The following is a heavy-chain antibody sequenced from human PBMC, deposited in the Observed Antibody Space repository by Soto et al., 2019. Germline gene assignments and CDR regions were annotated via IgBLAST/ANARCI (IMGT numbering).Heavy chain of an antibody. J-gene: IGHJ6*02. CDR2: INSRGTTI. V-gene: IGHV3-48*02. D-gene: IGHD3-10*01. CDR1: GFTFSDYT. CDR3: ARGIRRGSPSYYGMDV. Sequence: GGSLRLSCAVSGFTFSDYTMNWVRQTPGKGLEWLSYINSRGTTIYYADSVKGRFTISRDNAKRSLNLQMNTLRDEDTAIYYCARGIRRGSPSYYGMDVWGHGTPVTVSS.